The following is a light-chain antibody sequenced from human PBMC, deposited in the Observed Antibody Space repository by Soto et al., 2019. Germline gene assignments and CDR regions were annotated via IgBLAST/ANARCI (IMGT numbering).Light chain of an antibody. CDR3: CSYTSSNSLI. Sequence: QSALTQPASASGSPGHSIPISSTGTTSDFGGYNYFSWYQQHPAKAPKVLIYDVSNRPAGVSNRFSGSRSGNTASLTISGLQAEDEADYYCCSYTSSNSLIFGTGTKVTVL. CDR1: TSDFGGYNY. CDR2: DVS. J-gene: IGLJ1*01. V-gene: IGLV2-14*01.